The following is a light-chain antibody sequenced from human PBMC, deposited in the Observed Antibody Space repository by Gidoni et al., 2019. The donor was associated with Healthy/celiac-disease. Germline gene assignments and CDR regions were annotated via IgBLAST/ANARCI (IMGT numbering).Light chain of an antibody. Sequence: EIVMTQSPATLSVSPGERATLSCRASQSVSSNLAWYQQKPGQAPRLLIYGASTRATGIPARFSGSGSGPEFTLTISSLQSEDFAVYYCQQYNNWPPRTFXQXTKVEIK. V-gene: IGKV3-15*01. CDR1: QSVSSN. J-gene: IGKJ1*01. CDR3: QQYNNWPPRT. CDR2: GAS.